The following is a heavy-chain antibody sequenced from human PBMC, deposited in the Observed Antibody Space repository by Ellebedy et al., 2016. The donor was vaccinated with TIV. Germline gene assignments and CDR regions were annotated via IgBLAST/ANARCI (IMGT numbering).Heavy chain of an antibody. D-gene: IGHD5-18*01. CDR1: GGPVSSGSYY. J-gene: IGHJ4*02. CDR3: ARIKRGYSYGYDY. CDR2: IYYSGST. Sequence: MPGGSLRLSCTVSGGPVSSGSYYRSWIRQPPGKGLEWIGYIYYSGSTNYTPSLKSRVTISVDTSKNQFSLKLSSVTAADTAVYHCARIKRGYSYGYDYWGQGTLVTVSS. V-gene: IGHV4-61*01.